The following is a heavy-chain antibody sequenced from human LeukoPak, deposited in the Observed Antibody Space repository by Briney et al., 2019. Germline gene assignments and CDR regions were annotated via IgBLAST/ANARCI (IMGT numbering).Heavy chain of an antibody. V-gene: IGHV3-23*01. CDR2: ISGSGGTT. Sequence: SGGSLRLSCAASGFTFSTYAMNWVRQAPGKGLEWVSGISGSGGTTYYADSVQGRFTISRDNSKKTVFLQMNSLRAEDTAVYYCAKGDAVTAIFPLDYWGQGTLVIVPS. D-gene: IGHD2-21*02. CDR1: GFTFSTYA. J-gene: IGHJ4*02. CDR3: AKGDAVTAIFPLDY.